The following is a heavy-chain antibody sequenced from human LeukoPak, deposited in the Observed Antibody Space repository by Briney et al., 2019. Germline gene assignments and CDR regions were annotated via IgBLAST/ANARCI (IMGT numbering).Heavy chain of an antibody. J-gene: IGHJ3*02. CDR1: GFAVSGNF. CDR2: IYSGGDT. Sequence: SVGSLRLSCAASGFAVSGNFMNWVRQAPGKGLEWVSVIYSGGDTYYTDSVRGRFTISRDDSRNTLFLQMNSLSVEDTAVYYCARSLPYFYDNKPGAFHIWGQGTMVTVSS. CDR3: ARSLPYFYDNKPGAFHI. D-gene: IGHD3-16*01. V-gene: IGHV3-53*01.